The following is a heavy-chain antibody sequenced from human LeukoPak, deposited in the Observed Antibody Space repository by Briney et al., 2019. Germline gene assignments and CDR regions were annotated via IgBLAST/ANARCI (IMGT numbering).Heavy chain of an antibody. Sequence: SETLSLTCAVYGGSFSGYYWSWIRQPPGKGLEWIGEINHSGSTNYNPSLKSRVTISVDTSKNQFSLKLSSVTAADTAVYYCARALIAAAGSDAFDIWGQGTMVTVSS. CDR2: INHSGST. CDR1: GGSFSGYY. D-gene: IGHD6-13*01. CDR3: ARALIAAAGSDAFDI. V-gene: IGHV4-34*01. J-gene: IGHJ3*02.